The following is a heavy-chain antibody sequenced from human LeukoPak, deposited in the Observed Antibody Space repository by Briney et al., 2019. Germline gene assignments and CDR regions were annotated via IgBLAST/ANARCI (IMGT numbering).Heavy chain of an antibody. J-gene: IGHJ4*02. D-gene: IGHD1-14*01. CDR3: ARVTPDNLEYYFDY. V-gene: IGHV3-53*04. CDR2: IYSGGST. Sequence: GGSLRLSCAASGFTVSSNYMSWVRQAPGKGLEWVSVIYSGGSTYYADSVKGRFTISRHNSKNTLYLQMNSLRAEDTAVYYRARVTPDNLEYYFDYWGQGTLVTVSS. CDR1: GFTVSSNY.